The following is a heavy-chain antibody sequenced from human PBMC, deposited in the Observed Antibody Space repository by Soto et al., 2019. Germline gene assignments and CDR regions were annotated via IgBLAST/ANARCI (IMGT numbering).Heavy chain of an antibody. J-gene: IGHJ5*02. V-gene: IGHV3-30-3*01. D-gene: IGHD1-1*01. CDR1: GFTFSSYA. CDR3: ARSTGTTGSWFAP. CDR2: ISYDGSNK. Sequence: QVQLVESGGGVVQPGRSLRLSCAASGFTFSSYAMHWVRQAPGKGLEWVAVISYDGSNKYYADSVKGRFTISRDNSKNTLYLQMNSLRAEDTAVYYCARSTGTTGSWFAPWGQGTLVTVSS.